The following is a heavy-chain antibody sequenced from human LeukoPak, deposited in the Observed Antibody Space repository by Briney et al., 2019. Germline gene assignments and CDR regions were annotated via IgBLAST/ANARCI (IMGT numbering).Heavy chain of an antibody. V-gene: IGHV1-69*05. CDR1: GGTFNSYA. CDR2: IIPIFGTA. Sequence: SVKVSCKASGGTFNSYAISWVRQAPGQGLEWMGRIIPIFGTANYAQKFQGRVTITTDESTSTAYMELSSLRSEDTAVYYCARGSTGGADYYYDSSGYSIDYWGQGTLVTVSS. CDR3: ARGSTGGADYYYDSSGYSIDY. J-gene: IGHJ4*02. D-gene: IGHD3-22*01.